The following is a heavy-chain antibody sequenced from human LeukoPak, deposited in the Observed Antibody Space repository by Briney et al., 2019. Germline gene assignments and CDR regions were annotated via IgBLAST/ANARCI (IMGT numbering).Heavy chain of an antibody. J-gene: IGHJ6*03. CDR3: KAPLRSYYYYYMDV. D-gene: IGHD1-14*01. CDR1: GFTFSSYE. CDR2: ISSSGSTI. V-gene: IGHV3-48*03. Sequence: GGSLRLSCAASGFTFSSYEMNWVRQAPGKGLEWVSYISSSGSTIYYADSVKGRFTISRDNAKNSLYLQMNSLRAEDTAVYYCKAPLRSYYYYYMDVWGKGTTVTVSS.